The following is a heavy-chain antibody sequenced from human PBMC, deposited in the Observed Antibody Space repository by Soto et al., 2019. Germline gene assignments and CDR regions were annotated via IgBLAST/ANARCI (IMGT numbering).Heavy chain of an antibody. CDR2: IYYSGST. CDR3: ARSGYSYGPNPLLY. CDR1: GGSISSGDYY. D-gene: IGHD5-18*01. V-gene: IGHV4-30-4*01. Sequence: SETLSLTCTVSGGSISSGDYYWGWILHPPGKGLEWIGYIYYSGSTYYNPSLKSRVTISVDTSKNQFSLKLSSVTAADTAVYYCARSGYSYGPNPLLYWGQGTLVTVSS. J-gene: IGHJ4*02.